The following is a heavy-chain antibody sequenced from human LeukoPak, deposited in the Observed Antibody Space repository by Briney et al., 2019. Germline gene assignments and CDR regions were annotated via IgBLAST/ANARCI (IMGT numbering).Heavy chain of an antibody. CDR3: ARGSSGWYDCFDH. D-gene: IGHD6-19*01. J-gene: IGHJ4*02. CDR2: ISAYNGNT. V-gene: IGHV1-18*04. CDR1: GYSYTNNG. Sequence: GASVKVSCKAFGYSYTNNGISWVRQAPGQGLEWMGWISAYNGNTNYAQKFQGRVTMTTDTSTRTAYMELRSLRSDDTAVYFCARGSSGWYDCFDHWGQGTLVTVSS.